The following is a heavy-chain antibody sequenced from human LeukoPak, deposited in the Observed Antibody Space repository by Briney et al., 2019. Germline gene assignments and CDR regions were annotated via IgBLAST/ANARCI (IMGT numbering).Heavy chain of an antibody. CDR3: ARLITMARNWFDP. V-gene: IGHV1-2*02. J-gene: IGHJ5*02. CDR2: IDPNSGGT. Sequence: ASVKVSCKPSGYTFTGYYIHWVRQAPGQGLEWMGWIDPNSGGTNYAQKFQGRVTLTRDTSITTAYMELSSLRSDDTAVYYCARLITMARNWFDPWGQGNLVTVSS. D-gene: IGHD3-3*01. CDR1: GYTFTGYY.